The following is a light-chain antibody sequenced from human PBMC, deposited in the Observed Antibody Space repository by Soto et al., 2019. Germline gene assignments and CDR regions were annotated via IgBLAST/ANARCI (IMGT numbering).Light chain of an antibody. V-gene: IGKV3-20*01. CDR3: QQYGSSPRT. J-gene: IGKJ1*01. CDR1: QSVSSNY. Sequence: EIVLTQSPGTLSLSPGERATLSCRASQSVSSNYLAWYQQKPGQAPRLLIYEASSRATGIPDRFSGSGSATNFTRTSSSLEPEDVAVYYCQQYGSSPRTFGQGTKVEIK. CDR2: EAS.